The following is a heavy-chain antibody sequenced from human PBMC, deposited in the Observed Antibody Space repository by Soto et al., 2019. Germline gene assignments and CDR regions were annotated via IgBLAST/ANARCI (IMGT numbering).Heavy chain of an antibody. CDR2: ISYDGDNK. CDR1: GFTFSYHA. CDR3: ARGDREDIAVVIGVRPGEYGVDV. J-gene: IGHJ6*02. Sequence: GGSLRLSCAASGFTFSYHALNWVRQAPGKGLERVAVISYDGDNKYIAESVKGRFTISRDNSKNTVSLQMNSLRYEDTAVYYCARGDREDIAVVIGVRPGEYGVDVWGQGTTVTVSS. V-gene: IGHV3-30-3*01. D-gene: IGHD2-15*01.